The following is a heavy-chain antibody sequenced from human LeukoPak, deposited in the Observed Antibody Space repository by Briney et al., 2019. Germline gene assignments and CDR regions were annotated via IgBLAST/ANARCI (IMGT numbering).Heavy chain of an antibody. Sequence: GRSLRLSCAASGFTFSSYATSSVRQAPGKGLEWVSAISGSDGSTYYADSVKGRFTISRDNSKSTLYLQMNSLRAEDTAVYYCAKSAGGVGDYYFDYWGQGTLVTVSS. D-gene: IGHD2-8*01. CDR3: AKSAGGVGDYYFDY. CDR2: ISGSDGST. CDR1: GFTFSSYA. V-gene: IGHV3-23*01. J-gene: IGHJ4*02.